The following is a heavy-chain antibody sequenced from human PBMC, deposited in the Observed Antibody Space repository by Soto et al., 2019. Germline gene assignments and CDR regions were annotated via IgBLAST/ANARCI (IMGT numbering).Heavy chain of an antibody. CDR2: IYYSGST. Sequence: SETLSLTCIVSGGSITSYHWSWIRQPPGKGLEWIGYIYYSGSTNYDPSLRSRVTISVDPSKTQSSLQLSPLTAADTAVHYCARVRMESSGSYRPKYYYGMEVPGQGTTVIASS. D-gene: IGHD3-10*01. CDR3: ARVRMESSGSYRPKYYYGMEV. V-gene: IGHV4-59*08. J-gene: IGHJ6*02. CDR1: GGSITSYH.